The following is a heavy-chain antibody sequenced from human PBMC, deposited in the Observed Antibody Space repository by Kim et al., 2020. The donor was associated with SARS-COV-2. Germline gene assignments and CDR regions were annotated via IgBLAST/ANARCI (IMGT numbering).Heavy chain of an antibody. J-gene: IGHJ6*02. CDR2: IKSKTDGGTT. CDR3: TTDVATTSFSYYYYYYYGMDV. Sequence: GGSLRLSCAASGFTFSNAWMSWVRQAPGKGLEWVGRIKSKTDGGTTDYAAPVKGRFTISRDDSKNTLYLQMNSLKTEDTAVYYCTTDVATTSFSYYYYYYYGMDVWGQGTTVTVS. D-gene: IGHD1-26*01. CDR1: GFTFSNAW. V-gene: IGHV3-15*01.